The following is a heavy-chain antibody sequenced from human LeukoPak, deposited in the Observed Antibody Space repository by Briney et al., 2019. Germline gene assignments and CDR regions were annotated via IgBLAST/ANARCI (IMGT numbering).Heavy chain of an antibody. V-gene: IGHV3-23*01. J-gene: IGHJ4*02. CDR3: AGSMRVVAVGPDSDY. CDR1: GLTFSSYA. D-gene: IGHD3-22*01. CDR2: ISGSGGST. Sequence: GGSLRLSCAASGLTFSSYAMSWVGQAPGKGLEWVSAISGSGGSTYYADSVKGRFTISRDNSKNTLYLQMNSLRAEDTAVYYCAGSMRVVAVGPDSDYWGQGTLVTVSS.